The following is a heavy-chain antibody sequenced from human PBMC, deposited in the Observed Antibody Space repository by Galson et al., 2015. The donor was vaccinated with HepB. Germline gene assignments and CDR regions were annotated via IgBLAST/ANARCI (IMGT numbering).Heavy chain of an antibody. Sequence: ETLSLTCTVSGGSISSSSYYWGWIRQPPGKGLEWIGSIYYSGSTYYNPSLKSRVPISVDKSKNQLSLKLSSVTAADLAVYYCARHNSSGYYYDAFDIWGQGTMVTVSS. V-gene: IGHV4-39*01. CDR2: IYYSGST. CDR3: ARHNSSGYYYDAFDI. J-gene: IGHJ3*02. CDR1: GGSISSSSYY. D-gene: IGHD3-22*01.